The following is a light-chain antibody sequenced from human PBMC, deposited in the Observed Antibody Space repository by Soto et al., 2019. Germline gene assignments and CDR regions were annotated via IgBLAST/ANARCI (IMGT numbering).Light chain of an antibody. J-gene: IGKJ1*01. CDR3: QQRSNWPPWT. V-gene: IGKV3-11*01. CDR1: QTVSNY. CDR2: DAS. Sequence: EIVLTQSPATLSLSPGESATLSCRASQTVSNYLAWYQQKPGQAPRLLIYDASNRATGIPARFSGSGSGTDCTLTISSLEPEDFAVYFCQQRSNWPPWTFGQGTKVEMK.